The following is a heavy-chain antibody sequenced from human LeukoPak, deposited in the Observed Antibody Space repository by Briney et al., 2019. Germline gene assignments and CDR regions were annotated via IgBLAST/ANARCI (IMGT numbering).Heavy chain of an antibody. D-gene: IGHD6-19*01. Sequence: GGSLRLSCAASGFTFSTSWMSWVRQAPGKGLEWVANIKQDGSEKYYVDSVKGRFTIPRDNTKNSLYPQMDSLTAEDTAVYYCARISTAVAGADYWGQGTLVTVSS. CDR3: ARISTAVAGADY. CDR2: IKQDGSEK. CDR1: GFTFSTSW. J-gene: IGHJ4*02. V-gene: IGHV3-7*01.